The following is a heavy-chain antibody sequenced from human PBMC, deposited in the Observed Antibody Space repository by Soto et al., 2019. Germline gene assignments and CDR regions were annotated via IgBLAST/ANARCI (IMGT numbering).Heavy chain of an antibody. CDR2: IYYSGST. CDR3: ARDQLYCSSTSCYGLFAS. Sequence: PWETLSLTCTVSDDSISSYYWCWIRLPPGKGLEWIGYIYYSGSTNYNPSLKSRVTISVDTSKNQFSLKLSSVTAADTAVYYCARDQLYCSSTSCYGLFASPGQRTSVPGSS. D-gene: IGHD2-2*01. J-gene: IGHJ5*01. CDR1: DDSISSYY. V-gene: IGHV4-59*01.